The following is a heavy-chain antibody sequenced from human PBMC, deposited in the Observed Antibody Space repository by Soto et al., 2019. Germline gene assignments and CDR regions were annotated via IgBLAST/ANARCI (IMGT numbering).Heavy chain of an antibody. CDR2: ISAYNGNT. J-gene: IGHJ4*02. V-gene: IGHV1-18*01. CDR3: ARFYIAARQADY. CDR1: GYTFTSYG. D-gene: IGHD6-6*01. Sequence: ASVKVSCKASGYTFTSYGISWVRQAPGQGLEWVGWISAYNGNTNYAQKLQGRVTMTTDTSTSTAYMELRSLRSDDTAVYYCARFYIAARQADYWGQGTLVTVSS.